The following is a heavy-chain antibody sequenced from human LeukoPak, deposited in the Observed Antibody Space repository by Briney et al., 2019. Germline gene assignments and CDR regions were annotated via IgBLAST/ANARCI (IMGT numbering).Heavy chain of an antibody. Sequence: GGSLRLSCSASGFIISNYALHWVRQAPGKGLEYVSAISANGGSTYYADSVKGRFTISRDNSKDTLYLQMSSLRAEDTAIYHCVKDLYRGDTSSWYYFDYWGQGTLVTVSS. V-gene: IGHV3-64D*06. CDR3: VKDLYRGDTSSWYYFDY. J-gene: IGHJ4*02. CDR1: GFIISNYA. CDR2: ISANGGST. D-gene: IGHD6-13*01.